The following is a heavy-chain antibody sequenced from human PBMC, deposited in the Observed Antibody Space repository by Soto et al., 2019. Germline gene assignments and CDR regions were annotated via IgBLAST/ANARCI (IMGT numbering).Heavy chain of an antibody. CDR3: ARRYGGNFDY. V-gene: IGHV4-59*01. CDR1: GGSISSYY. CDR2: IYYSGST. Sequence: QVQLQESGPGLVKPSETLSLTCTVSGGSISSYYWSWIRQPPGKGLEWIGYIYYSGSTNYNPSLKSRVTISVDTSKNQFSLKLSSVTAADTAVYYCARRYGGNFDYCGHGTLVTVSS. D-gene: IGHD3-16*01. J-gene: IGHJ4*01.